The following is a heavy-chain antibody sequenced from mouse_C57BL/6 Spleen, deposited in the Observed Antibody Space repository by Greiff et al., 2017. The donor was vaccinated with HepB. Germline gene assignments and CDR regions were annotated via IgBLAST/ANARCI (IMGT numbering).Heavy chain of an antibody. Sequence: QVQLQQPGAELVKAGASVKMSCKASGYTFTSYWMHWVKQRLGQGLEWFAETHPTHGRTYYNEKFKSKATLTVDKSSSTAYMLLSGPTFEDSAVYYCARIKKIVATYFDYWGQGTTLTVSS. D-gene: IGHD1-1*01. CDR1: GYTFTSYW. V-gene: IGHV1S81*02. J-gene: IGHJ2*01. CDR2: THPTHGRT. CDR3: ARIKKIVATYFDY.